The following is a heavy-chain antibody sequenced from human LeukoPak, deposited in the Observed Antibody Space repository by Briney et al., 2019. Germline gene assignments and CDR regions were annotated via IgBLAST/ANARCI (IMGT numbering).Heavy chain of an antibody. J-gene: IGHJ4*02. CDR3: ARDLGYYYDSSGFGY. CDR2: IWYDGSNK. Sequence: PGGSLRLSCAASGFTFSSYGMHWVRQAPGKGLEWVAVIWYDGSNKYNADSVKGRFTISRDKSKNTLYLQMNSLRAEDTAVYYCARDLGYYYDSSGFGYWGQGTLVTVSS. D-gene: IGHD3-22*01. V-gene: IGHV3-33*01. CDR1: GFTFSSYG.